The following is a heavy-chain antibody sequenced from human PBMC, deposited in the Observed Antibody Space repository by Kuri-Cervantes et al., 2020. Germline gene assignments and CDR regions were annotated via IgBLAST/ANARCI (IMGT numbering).Heavy chain of an antibody. CDR2: IDWDDDK. D-gene: IGHD1-26*01. V-gene: IGHV2-70D*14. Sequence: SGPTLVKPTETLTLTCPFSGFSLTTSGMRVSWIRQPPGKALEWLARIDWDDDKFYSTSLKTRLTISKDTSKNQVVLTMTNMDPVDTATYYCAHRILRATLAFDIWGQGTLVTVSS. CDR3: AHRILRATLAFDI. CDR1: GFSLTTSGMR. J-gene: IGHJ3*02.